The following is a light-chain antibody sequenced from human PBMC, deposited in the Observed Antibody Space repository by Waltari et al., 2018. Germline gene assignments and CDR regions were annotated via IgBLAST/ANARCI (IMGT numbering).Light chain of an antibody. CDR1: TRHVGGYNY. CDR3: SSYTSSSTLV. J-gene: IGLJ1*01. V-gene: IGLV2-14*01. CDR2: EVS. Sequence: QPAPTHLASVSGSPGQWITIPCTGTTRHVGGYNYFSGYQQHQGKAPKLMIYEVSNRPSGVSNRFSGSKSGNTASLTISGLQAEDEADYYCSSYTSSSTLVFGTGTKVTVL.